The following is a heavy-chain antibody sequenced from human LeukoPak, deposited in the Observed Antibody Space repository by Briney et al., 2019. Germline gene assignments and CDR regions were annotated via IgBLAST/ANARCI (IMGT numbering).Heavy chain of an antibody. CDR1: GGSFSGYY. CDR3: ARLYYDY. J-gene: IGHJ4*02. CDR2: INHSGST. V-gene: IGHV4-34*01. Sequence: SETLSLTCAVYGGSFSGYYWSWIRQPPGKGLEWIGEINHSGSTNYNPSLKSRITISVDTSKNQFALKLSSVTAADTAAYYCARLYYDYWGQGTLVTVSS.